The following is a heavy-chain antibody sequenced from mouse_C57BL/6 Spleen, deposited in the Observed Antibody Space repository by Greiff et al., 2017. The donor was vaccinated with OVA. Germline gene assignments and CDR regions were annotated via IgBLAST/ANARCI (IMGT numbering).Heavy chain of an antibody. CDR2: INPNYGTT. V-gene: IGHV1-39*01. D-gene: IGHD2-4*01. Sequence: EVQLQQSGPELVKPGASVKISCKASGYSFTDYNMNWVKQSHGKSLEWIGVINPNYGTTSYNQKFKGKATLTVDQSSSTAYMQLNSLTSEDSAVYYCALYYYYDGRAYFDYWGQGTTLTVSS. CDR1: GYSFTDYN. CDR3: ALYYYYDGRAYFDY. J-gene: IGHJ2*01.